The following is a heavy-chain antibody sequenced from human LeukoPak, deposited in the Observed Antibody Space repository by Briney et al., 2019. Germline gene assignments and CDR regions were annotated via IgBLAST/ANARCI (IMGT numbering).Heavy chain of an antibody. J-gene: IGHJ4*01. CDR1: GFTFSSYA. D-gene: IGHD3-22*01. Sequence: PGGSLRLSCVGSGFTFSSYAMHWVRQAPGRGLAWVAIISLDGSNKYSADSVKGRFTISRDSSKNTLYLEMNNLSDEDTALYYCTRDQDYYDSRGYYGFDFWGHGTLVTVSS. V-gene: IGHV3-30*04. CDR3: TRDQDYYDSRGYYGFDF. CDR2: ISLDGSNK.